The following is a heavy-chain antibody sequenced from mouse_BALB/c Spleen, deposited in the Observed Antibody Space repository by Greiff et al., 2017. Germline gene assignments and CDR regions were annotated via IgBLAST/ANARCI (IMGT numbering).Heavy chain of an antibody. Sequence: VKLQQSGPGLVAPSQSLSITCTVSGFSLTSYGVHWVRQPPGKGLEWLGVIWAGGSTNYNSALMSRLSISKDNSKSQVFLKMNSLQTDDTAMYYCARGAYYGNSWFAYWGQGTLVTVSA. CDR3: ARGAYYGNSWFAY. J-gene: IGHJ3*01. CDR1: GFSLTSYG. CDR2: IWAGGST. V-gene: IGHV2-9*02. D-gene: IGHD2-10*01.